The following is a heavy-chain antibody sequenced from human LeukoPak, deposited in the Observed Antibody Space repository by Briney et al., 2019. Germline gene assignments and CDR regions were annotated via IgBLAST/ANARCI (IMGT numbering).Heavy chain of an antibody. Sequence: GGSLRLSCAASGFTFSSYWMSWVRQAPGKGLEWVANIKQDGSEKYYVDSVKGRFTISRDNAKNSLYLQMNSLRAEDTAVYYCVRGHLRQWLVLGDAFDIWGQGTMVTVSS. V-gene: IGHV3-7*04. D-gene: IGHD6-19*01. CDR2: IKQDGSEK. CDR1: GFTFSSYW. CDR3: VRGHLRQWLVLGDAFDI. J-gene: IGHJ3*02.